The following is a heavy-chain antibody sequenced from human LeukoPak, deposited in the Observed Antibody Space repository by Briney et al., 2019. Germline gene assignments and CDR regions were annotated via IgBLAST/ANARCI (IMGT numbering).Heavy chain of an antibody. CDR3: AYQTAMVRRLEFDY. J-gene: IGHJ4*02. CDR1: GGTFSSYA. CDR2: IIPIFGTA. Sequence: SEKVSCKASGGTFSSYAISWVRQAPGQGLEWMGRIIPIFGTANYAQRFQGRVTITTDESTSTAYMELSSLRSEDTAVYYCAYQTAMVRRLEFDYWGQGTLVTVSS. D-gene: IGHD5-18*01. V-gene: IGHV1-69*05.